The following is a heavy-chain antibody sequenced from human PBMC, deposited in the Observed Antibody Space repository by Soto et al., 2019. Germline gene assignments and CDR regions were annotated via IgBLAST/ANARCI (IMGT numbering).Heavy chain of an antibody. D-gene: IGHD3-16*01. V-gene: IGHV3-74*01. CDR3: ARGPSGSAFYVGDY. J-gene: IGHJ4*02. CDR1: EFTFRNYR. CDR2: ISPDGSST. Sequence: DVQLVESGGALVQPGGSLRLPCEASEFTFRNYRMHWVRQVPGKGLVWVSRISPDGSSTSYADSVRGRFTISRDNAKNTLYLQMNSLRVEDTAVYYCARGPSGSAFYVGDYWGQGTLVTVSS.